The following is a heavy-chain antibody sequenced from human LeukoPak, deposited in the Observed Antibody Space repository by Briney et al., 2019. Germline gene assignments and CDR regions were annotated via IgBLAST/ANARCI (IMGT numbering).Heavy chain of an antibody. CDR1: EYTLTELS. V-gene: IGHV1-24*01. CDR3: ARAYSSSALYYYYYMDV. Sequence: GASVKVSCKVSEYTLTELSMHWVRQAPGKGLEWMGGFDPEDGETIYAQKFQGRVTITADESTSTAYMELSSLRSEDTAVYYCARAYSSSALYYYYYMDVWGKGTTVTVSS. CDR2: FDPEDGET. J-gene: IGHJ6*03. D-gene: IGHD6-6*01.